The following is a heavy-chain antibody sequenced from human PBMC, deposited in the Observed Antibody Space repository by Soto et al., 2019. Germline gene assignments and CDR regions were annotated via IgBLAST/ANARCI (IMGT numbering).Heavy chain of an antibody. D-gene: IGHD6-13*01. CDR3: ARALYSSSWFQSSPFDY. CDR1: GGTFSSYA. J-gene: IGHJ4*02. CDR2: IIPIFGTA. Sequence: QVQLVQSGAEVKKPGSSVKVSCKASGGTFSSYAISWVRQAPGQGLEWMGGIIPIFGTANYAQKFQGRVTITADESTSTAYMELSSLRSEDTAVYYCARALYSSSWFQSSPFDYWGQGTLVTVSS. V-gene: IGHV1-69*01.